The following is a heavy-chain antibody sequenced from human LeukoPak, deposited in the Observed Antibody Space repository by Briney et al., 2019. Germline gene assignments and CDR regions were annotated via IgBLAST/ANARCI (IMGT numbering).Heavy chain of an antibody. D-gene: IGHD1-26*01. CDR2: ISGSGGST. V-gene: IGHV3-23*01. Sequence: GGSLRLSCAASGFTFSGYAMSWVRQTPGKVLEWVSAISGSGGSTYYADSVKGRFTISRDNAKNSLYLQMNSLRAEDTAVYYCARDKIVGATYFDYWGQGTLVTVSS. CDR3: ARDKIVGATYFDY. J-gene: IGHJ4*02. CDR1: GFTFSGYA.